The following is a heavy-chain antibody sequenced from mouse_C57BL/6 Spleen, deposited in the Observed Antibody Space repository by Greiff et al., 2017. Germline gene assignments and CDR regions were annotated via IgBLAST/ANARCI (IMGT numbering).Heavy chain of an antibody. CDR2: ISYDGSN. V-gene: IGHV3-6*01. Sequence: EVKLMESGPGLVKPSQSLSLTCSVTGYSITSGYYWNWIRQFPGNKLEWMGYISYDGSNNYNPSLKNRISITRDTSKNQFFLKLNSVTTEDTATYYCARIFYYGNSYWGQGTTLTVSS. D-gene: IGHD2-1*01. J-gene: IGHJ2*01. CDR3: ARIFYYGNSY. CDR1: GYSITSGYY.